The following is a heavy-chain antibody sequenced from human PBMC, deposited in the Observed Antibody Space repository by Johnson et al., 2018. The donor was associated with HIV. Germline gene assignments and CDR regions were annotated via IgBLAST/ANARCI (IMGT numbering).Heavy chain of an antibody. V-gene: IGHV3-30-3*01. J-gene: IGHJ3*02. CDR2: ISYDGRNK. CDR1: GFTFSSYA. D-gene: IGHD2-2*01. Sequence: QVQLVESGGGVVQPGRSLRLSCAASGFTFSSYAMHWVRQAPGKGLEWVAVISYDGRNKYYADSVKGRFTISSDNAKNSLYLQMNSLRAEDTAVYYCAKESGYCSSSSCYGDAFDIWGQGTMVTVPS. CDR3: AKESGYCSSSSCYGDAFDI.